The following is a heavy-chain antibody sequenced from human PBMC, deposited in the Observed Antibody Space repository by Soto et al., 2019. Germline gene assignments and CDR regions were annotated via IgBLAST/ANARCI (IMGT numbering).Heavy chain of an antibody. Sequence: GGSLRLSCAASGFTFSSYAMHWVRQAPGKGLEWVAVISYDGSNKYYADSVKGRFTISRDNAKNSLYLQMNSLRAEDTAVYYCARDRYSYYDFWSGSLPYYYFGMDVWGQGTTVTVSS. CDR1: GFTFSSYA. V-gene: IGHV3-30-3*01. CDR2: ISYDGSNK. CDR3: ARDRYSYYDFWSGSLPYYYFGMDV. D-gene: IGHD3-3*01. J-gene: IGHJ6*02.